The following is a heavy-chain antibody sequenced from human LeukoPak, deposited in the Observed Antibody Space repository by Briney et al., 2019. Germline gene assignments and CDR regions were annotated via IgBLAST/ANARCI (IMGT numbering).Heavy chain of an antibody. CDR2: IWYDGSNK. CDR1: GFTFSSSG. V-gene: IGHV3-33*01. Sequence: GGSLRLSCAASGFTFSSSGMHWVRQAPGKGLEWVAVIWYDGSNKYYADSVKGRFTISRDNSKNTLYLQMNSLRAEDTAVYYCARDMRGYSGYDWGDLFDYWGQGTLVTVSS. CDR3: ARDMRGYSGYDWGDLFDY. D-gene: IGHD5-12*01. J-gene: IGHJ4*02.